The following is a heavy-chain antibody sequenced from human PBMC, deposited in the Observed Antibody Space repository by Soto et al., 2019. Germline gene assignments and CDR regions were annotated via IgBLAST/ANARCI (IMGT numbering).Heavy chain of an antibody. CDR3: ARLVVVAPVANA. J-gene: IGHJ5*02. CDR1: GGSINYISYY. D-gene: IGHD2-2*01. V-gene: IGHV4-39*02. CDR2: IFYTGTT. Sequence: PSETLSLTCSVSGGSINYISYYWGWIRQPPGKGLEWVGGIFYTGTTYYSPSMKYRVTISVDTTKNSFSLNLTSVTAADTAVYFCARLVVVAPVANAWGQGTLVTVSS.